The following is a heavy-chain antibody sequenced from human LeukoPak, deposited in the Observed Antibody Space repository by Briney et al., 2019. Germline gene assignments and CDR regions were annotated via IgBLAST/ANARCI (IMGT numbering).Heavy chain of an antibody. D-gene: IGHD2-15*01. CDR1: GGSISSGDYY. J-gene: IGHJ6*02. CDR2: IYYSGST. V-gene: IGHV4-30-4*01. CDR3: ARVRCSGGSCYPGFDGMDV. Sequence: SETLSLTCTVSGGSISSGDYYWRWIRQPPGKGLEWIGYIYYSGSTYYNPSLKSRVTISVDTSKNQFSLKLSSVTAADTAVYYCARVRCSGGSCYPGFDGMDVWGQGTTVTVSS.